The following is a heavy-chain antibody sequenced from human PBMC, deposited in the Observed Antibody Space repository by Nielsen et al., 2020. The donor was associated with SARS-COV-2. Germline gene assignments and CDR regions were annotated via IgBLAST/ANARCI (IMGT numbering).Heavy chain of an antibody. CDR1: GFTFTNYG. V-gene: IGHV3-23*01. Sequence: GGSLRLSCAASGFTFTNYGMTWVRQDPGKGLEWVSTISASGGSTFYTDSVKGRFTISRDNSKNTLYLQMNSLRAEDTALYYCAKFLWFGELSDIYFDYWGQGTLVTVSS. J-gene: IGHJ4*02. CDR3: AKFLWFGELSDIYFDY. D-gene: IGHD3-10*01. CDR2: ISASGGST.